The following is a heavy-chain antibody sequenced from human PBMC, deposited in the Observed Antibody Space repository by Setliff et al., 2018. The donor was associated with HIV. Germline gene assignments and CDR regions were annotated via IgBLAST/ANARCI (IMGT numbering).Heavy chain of an antibody. Sequence: SVKVSCKTSGGTFSNYVISWVRQAPGQGFEWMGGILPLVDKTNYPQKFQGRVTLTVEKSTSTVYMELSSLTSEDTAIYYCARDSPELRVYYFDSWGQGTRVTVSS. J-gene: IGHJ4*02. CDR1: GGTFSNYV. D-gene: IGHD1-7*01. CDR2: ILPLVDKT. CDR3: ARDSPELRVYYFDS. V-gene: IGHV1-69*10.